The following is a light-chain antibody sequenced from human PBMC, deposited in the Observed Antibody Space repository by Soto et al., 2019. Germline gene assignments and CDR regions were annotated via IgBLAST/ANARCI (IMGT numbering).Light chain of an antibody. J-gene: IGLJ1*01. Sequence: QSALTQPASVSGSPGQSITISCTGTSSDVGAYNYVSWYQQHPGKAPKFMIYEVSNRPSGVSNRFSGSKSGNTASLTISGLQAEDEADYYCSSYTSSSTPFVFGTGTK. CDR3: SSYTSSSTPFV. V-gene: IGLV2-14*01. CDR2: EVS. CDR1: SSDVGAYNY.